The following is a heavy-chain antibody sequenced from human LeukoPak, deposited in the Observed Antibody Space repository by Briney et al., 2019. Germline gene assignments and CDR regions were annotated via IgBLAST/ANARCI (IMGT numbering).Heavy chain of an antibody. J-gene: IGHJ4*02. CDR3: AKDRSYGYDY. D-gene: IGHD5-18*01. CDR1: GFTFSSYG. CDR2: IRYDGSNK. Sequence: PGGSLRLSCAASGFTFSSYGMHWVRQAPGKGLEWVAFIRYDGSNKYYADSVKGRFTISRDNSKNRLYLQMNSLRAEDTAVYYCAKDRSYGYDYWGQGILVTVSS. V-gene: IGHV3-30*02.